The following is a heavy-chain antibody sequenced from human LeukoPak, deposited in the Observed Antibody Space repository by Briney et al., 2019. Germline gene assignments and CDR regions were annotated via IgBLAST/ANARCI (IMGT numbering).Heavy chain of an antibody. D-gene: IGHD3-3*01. Sequence: GGSLRLSCAASGFTFSSYAMSWVRQAPGKGLEWVSAISGSGGSTCYADSVKGRFTVSRDNSKNTLYLQMNSLRAEDTAVYYCAKDVTIFGSPDAFDIWGQGTMVTVSS. CDR3: AKDVTIFGSPDAFDI. V-gene: IGHV3-23*01. J-gene: IGHJ3*02. CDR1: GFTFSSYA. CDR2: ISGSGGST.